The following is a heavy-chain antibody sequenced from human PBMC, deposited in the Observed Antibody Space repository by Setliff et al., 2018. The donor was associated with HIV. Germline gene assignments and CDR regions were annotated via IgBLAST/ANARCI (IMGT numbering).Heavy chain of an antibody. V-gene: IGHV4-59*01. CDR1: GGSISSYY. CDR3: ARGDLIMITFGGVIAPRGGDAFDI. D-gene: IGHD3-16*02. CDR2: IYYSGST. Sequence: PSETLSLTCTVSGGSISSYYWSWIRQPPGKGLEWIGYIYYSGSTNYNPSLKSRVTISVDTSKNQFSLKLSSVTAADTAVYYCARGDLIMITFGGVIAPRGGDAFDIWGQGTMVTVSS. J-gene: IGHJ3*02.